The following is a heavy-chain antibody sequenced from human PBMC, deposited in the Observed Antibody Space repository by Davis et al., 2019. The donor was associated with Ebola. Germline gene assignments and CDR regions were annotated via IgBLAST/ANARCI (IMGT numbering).Heavy chain of an antibody. CDR2: INPSGGST. Sequence: ASVKVSCKASGYTFTSYYMHWVRQAPGQGLEWMGIINPSGGSTSYAQKFQGRVTMTRDTSTSTVYMELSSLRSENTAVYYCARPIVGAYAFDIWGQGTMVTVSS. V-gene: IGHV1-46*01. CDR3: ARPIVGAYAFDI. CDR1: GYTFTSYY. D-gene: IGHD1-26*01. J-gene: IGHJ3*02.